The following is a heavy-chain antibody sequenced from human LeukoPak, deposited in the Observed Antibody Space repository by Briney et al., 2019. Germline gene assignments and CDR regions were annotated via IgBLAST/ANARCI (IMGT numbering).Heavy chain of an antibody. V-gene: IGHV3-30-3*01. Sequence: GGSLRLSCAASGFTFSSYAMHWVRQAPGKGLEWVAVISYDGSNKYYADSVKGRFTISRDNSKNTLYLQMNSLRAEDTAVYYCARENIVLMVYDYWGQGTLVTVSS. CDR2: ISYDGSNK. CDR1: GFTFSSYA. D-gene: IGHD2-8*01. J-gene: IGHJ4*02. CDR3: ARENIVLMVYDY.